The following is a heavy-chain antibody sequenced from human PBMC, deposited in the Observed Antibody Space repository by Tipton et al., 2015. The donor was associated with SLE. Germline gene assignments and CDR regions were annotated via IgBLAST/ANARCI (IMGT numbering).Heavy chain of an antibody. J-gene: IGHJ6*03. CDR1: GGSFSGYY. CDR2: INHSGST. V-gene: IGHV4-34*01. D-gene: IGHD6-13*01. CDR3: ARVYSSSWYYCYYYMDV. Sequence: TLSLTCAVYGGSFSGYYWSWIRQPPGKGLEWIGEINHSGSTNYNPSLKSRVTISVDTSRNQFSLKLSSVTAADTAVYYCARVYSSSWYYCYYYMDVWGKGTTVPVSS.